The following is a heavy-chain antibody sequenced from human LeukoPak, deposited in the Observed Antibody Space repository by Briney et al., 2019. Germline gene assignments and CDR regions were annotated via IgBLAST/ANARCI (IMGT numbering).Heavy chain of an antibody. V-gene: IGHV3-30*04. D-gene: IGHD6-19*01. CDR2: ISYDGSNK. CDR3: ARDPLAGGWYDY. J-gene: IGHJ4*02. CDR1: GFTLSSYA. Sequence: GRSLSLSCAASGFTLSSYAMHWVRQAPGKGLEWVAVISYDGSNKYYADSVKGRFTISRDNSKNTLYLQMNSLRAEDTAVYYCARDPLAGGWYDYWGQGTLVTVSS.